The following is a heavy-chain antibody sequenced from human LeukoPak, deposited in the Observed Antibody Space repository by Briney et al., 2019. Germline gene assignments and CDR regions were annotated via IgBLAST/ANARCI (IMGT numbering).Heavy chain of an antibody. D-gene: IGHD1-26*01. CDR2: INSDGSST. Sequence: GGSLRLSCAASGFIFSTYAMHWVRQAPGKGLVWVSRINSDGSSTNYADSVKGRFTISRDNAKNTLYLQVNSLRAEDTAVYYCARVGATTWYWGQGTLVTVSS. CDR1: GFIFSTYA. J-gene: IGHJ4*02. CDR3: ARVGATTWY. V-gene: IGHV3-74*01.